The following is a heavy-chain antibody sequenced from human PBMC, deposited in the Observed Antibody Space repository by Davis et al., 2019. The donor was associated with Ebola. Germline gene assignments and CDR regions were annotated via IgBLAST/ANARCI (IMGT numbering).Heavy chain of an antibody. V-gene: IGHV4-4*02. Sequence: SQTLSLTCVVSGGSVRTNNWWTWVRQSPVKGLEWIGEVFHTGSTNYNPSLKSRVTISIDKSKNQFSLKLSSVTAADTAVYYCARHNIVVVTAIPYFDYWGQGTLVTVSS. D-gene: IGHD2-21*02. CDR3: ARHNIVVVTAIPYFDY. J-gene: IGHJ4*02. CDR1: GGSVRTNNW. CDR2: VFHTGST.